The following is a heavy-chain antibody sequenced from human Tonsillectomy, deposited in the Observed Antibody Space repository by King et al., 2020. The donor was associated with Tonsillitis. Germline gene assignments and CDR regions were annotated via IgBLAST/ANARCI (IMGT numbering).Heavy chain of an antibody. CDR1: GGTFTNYA. CDR2: IIPMLGIA. D-gene: IGHD3-9*01. CDR3: ARDPRHYFDNPDLPPGPTMQSGGFDI. J-gene: IGHJ3*02. V-gene: IGHV1-69*09. Sequence: HVQLVQSGAEVKKPGSSVKVSCKASGGTFTNYAVSWVRQAPGQGLEWMGRIIPMLGIANYAQNFQGRVTITADISTTTAYMDLSSLRSGDTAVYFCARDPRHYFDNPDLPPGPTMQSGGFDIWGQGTLVTVSS.